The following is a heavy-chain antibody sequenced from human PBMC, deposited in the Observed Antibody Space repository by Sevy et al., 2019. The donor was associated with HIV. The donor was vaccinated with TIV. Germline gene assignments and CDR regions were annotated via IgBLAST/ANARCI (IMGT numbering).Heavy chain of an antibody. CDR3: ARDGYCSGGSCYPNYYYGMDV. Sequence: ASVKVSCKASGYTFTSYGISWVRQAPGQGLEWMGWISAYNGNTNYAQKLQGRVTMTTDTSTSTAYMEQRSLRSYDTAVYYCARDGYCSGGSCYPNYYYGMDVWGQGTTVTVSS. D-gene: IGHD2-15*01. V-gene: IGHV1-18*01. CDR2: ISAYNGNT. CDR1: GYTFTSYG. J-gene: IGHJ6*02.